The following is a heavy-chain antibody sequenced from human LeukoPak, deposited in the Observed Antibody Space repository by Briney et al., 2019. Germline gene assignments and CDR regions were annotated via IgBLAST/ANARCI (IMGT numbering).Heavy chain of an antibody. CDR2: ISSTGTIM. V-gene: IGHV3-48*03. CDR3: ARAGPEIY. J-gene: IGHJ4*02. Sequence: PGGSLRLSCAASGFTFSHYEMKWVRQAPGKGLAWVSFISSTGTIMFYAGSVKGRFTTSRDNAKNSLYLQMDSLRLEDTAIYYCARAGPEIYWGQGTLVTVSS. CDR1: GFTFSHYE. D-gene: IGHD3-10*01.